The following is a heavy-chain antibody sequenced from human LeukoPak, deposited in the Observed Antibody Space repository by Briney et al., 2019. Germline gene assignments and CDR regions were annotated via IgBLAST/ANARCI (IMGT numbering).Heavy chain of an antibody. J-gene: IGHJ5*01. V-gene: IGHV4-30-2*01. CDR2: IYHSGST. CDR3: ARSPYDFWSGYTNWFDP. CDR1: GGSISSGGYY. D-gene: IGHD3-3*01. Sequence: PSETLSLTCTVSGGSISSGGYYWSWIRQPPGKGLEWIGYIYHSGSTYYNPSLKSRVTISVDRSKNQFSLKLSSVTAADTAVYYCARSPYDFWSGYTNWFDPWGQGTTVTVSS.